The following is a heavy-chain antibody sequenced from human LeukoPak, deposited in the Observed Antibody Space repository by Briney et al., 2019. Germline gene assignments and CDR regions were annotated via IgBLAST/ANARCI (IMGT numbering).Heavy chain of an antibody. CDR2: IYYSGST. CDR3: ARHQGPFYYYYMDV. CDR1: GGSISSYY. J-gene: IGHJ6*03. Sequence: PSETLSLTCTVSGGSISSYYWGWIRQPPGKGLEWIGSIYYSGSTYYNPSLKSRVTISVDTSKNQFSLELSSVTAADTAVYYCARHQGPFYYYYMDVWGKGTTVTISS. V-gene: IGHV4-39*01.